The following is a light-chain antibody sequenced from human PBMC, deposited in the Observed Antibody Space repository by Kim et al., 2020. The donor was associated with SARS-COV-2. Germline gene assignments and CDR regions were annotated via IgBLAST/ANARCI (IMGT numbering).Light chain of an antibody. CDR1: NLGDKY. CDR3: QAWDSTTVI. Sequence: SVSPGQTATITCSGDNLGDKYVCCYQQKPGQSPVVVIYHDTKRPSGIPERISGSNSGNTATLTISGTQSVDEADYFCQAWDSTTVIFGGGTQPTVL. J-gene: IGLJ2*01. V-gene: IGLV3-1*01. CDR2: HDT.